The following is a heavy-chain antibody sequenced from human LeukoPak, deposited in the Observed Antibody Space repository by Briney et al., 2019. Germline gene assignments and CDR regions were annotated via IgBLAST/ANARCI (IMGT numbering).Heavy chain of an antibody. Sequence: GGSLRLSCAASGFTFSSYAMSWVRQAPGKGLEWVSSIFPSGGEIHYADSVRGRFTISRDNSKSTLSLQMNSLRAEDTAIYYCATYRQVLLPFESWGQGTLVTISS. D-gene: IGHD2-8*02. V-gene: IGHV3-23*01. CDR2: IFPSGGEI. J-gene: IGHJ4*02. CDR3: ATYRQVLLPFES. CDR1: GFTFSSYA.